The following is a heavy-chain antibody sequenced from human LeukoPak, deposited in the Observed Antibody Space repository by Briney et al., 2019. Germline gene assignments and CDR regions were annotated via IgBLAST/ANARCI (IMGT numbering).Heavy chain of an antibody. J-gene: IGHJ4*02. CDR3: ARVTGVRQRYFDY. Sequence: GGSLRLSCAASGFTFSSYWMHWVRQAPGKGLVWVSRINSDGNSTSYADSVKGRFTISRDNAKNTLYLQMNSLRAEDTAVYYCARVTGVRQRYFDYWGQGTLVTVSS. CDR1: GFTFSSYW. CDR2: INSDGNST. D-gene: IGHD2-2*01. V-gene: IGHV3-74*01.